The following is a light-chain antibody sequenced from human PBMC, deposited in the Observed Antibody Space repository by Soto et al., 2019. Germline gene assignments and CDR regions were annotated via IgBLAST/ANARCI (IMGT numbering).Light chain of an antibody. CDR3: QQYGTSLMT. J-gene: IGKJ5*01. CDR2: GAS. V-gene: IGKV3-20*01. CDR1: QSVSSNF. Sequence: ENVLTQSPGTLSLSPGEGATLSCRASQSVSSNFLAWYQQKPGQAPRLLIYGASSRATGIPDRFSGSGSGTDFPLTISRLEPEDFAVYYCQQYGTSLMTFGQGTRLEIK.